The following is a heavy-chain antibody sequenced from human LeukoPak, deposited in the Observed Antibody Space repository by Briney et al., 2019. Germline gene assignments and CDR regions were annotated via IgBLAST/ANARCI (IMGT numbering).Heavy chain of an antibody. D-gene: IGHD3-3*01. CDR3: ASQPGDFWSGYYSHY. J-gene: IGHJ4*02. V-gene: IGHV3-30*04. CDR2: ISDDGSNK. Sequence: GGSLRLSCAASGFTFSSYAMHWVRQAPGKGLEWVAVISDDGSNKYYADSVKGRFTISRDNSKNTLYLQMNSLRAEDTAVYYCASQPGDFWSGYYSHYWGQGTLVTVSS. CDR1: GFTFSSYA.